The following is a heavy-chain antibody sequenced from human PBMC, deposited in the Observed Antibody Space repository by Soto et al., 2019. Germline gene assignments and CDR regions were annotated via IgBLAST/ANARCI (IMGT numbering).Heavy chain of an antibody. CDR3: AKEEMATIDY. CDR1: GFTFSHYG. V-gene: IGHV3-30*18. J-gene: IGHJ4*02. CDR2: ISYDGSNK. Sequence: QMQLVESGGGVVQPGRSLRLSCAASGFTFSHYGMQWVRQAPGKGLEWVAVISYDGSNKYYADSVKGRFTISRDNSKDTLFLQMNSLRAEDTAVYFCAKEEMATIDYWGQGSLVTVSS.